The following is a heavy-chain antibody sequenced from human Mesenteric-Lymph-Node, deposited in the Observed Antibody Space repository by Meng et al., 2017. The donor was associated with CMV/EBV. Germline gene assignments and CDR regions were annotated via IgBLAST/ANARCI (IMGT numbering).Heavy chain of an antibody. J-gene: IGHJ4*02. V-gene: IGHV3-11*04. CDR1: GFTFSDYY. D-gene: IGHD2-15*01. CDR2: IRNNGDTI. CDR3: ARGSCSGGSCYLDY. Sequence: GGSLRLSCAASGFTFSDYYMNWIRQAPGKGLEWISYIRNNGDTIYYADSVKGRFTISRDNAKNSLFLQMNSLRAEDTALYYCARGSCSGGSCYLDYWGQGTLVTVSS.